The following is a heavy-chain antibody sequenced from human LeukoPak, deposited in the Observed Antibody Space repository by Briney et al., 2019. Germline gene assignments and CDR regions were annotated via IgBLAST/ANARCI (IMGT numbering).Heavy chain of an antibody. CDR2: ISAYNGNT. CDR1: GYTFTSYG. J-gene: IGHJ4*02. D-gene: IGHD2-2*01. V-gene: IGHV1-18*01. CDR3: ARDIAPKYPEDY. Sequence: APVKVSCKASGYTFTSYGISWVRQAPGQGLEGMGWISAYNGNTNYAQKLQGRVTMTTDTSTSTAYMELRSLRSDDTAVYYCARDIAPKYPEDYWGQGTLVTVSS.